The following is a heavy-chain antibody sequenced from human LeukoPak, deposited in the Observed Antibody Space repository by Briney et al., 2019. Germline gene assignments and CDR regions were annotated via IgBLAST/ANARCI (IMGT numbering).Heavy chain of an antibody. D-gene: IGHD1-26*01. CDR1: GFTFSSYA. CDR3: ARFYANEWELPH. J-gene: IGHJ4*02. Sequence: GRSLRLSCAASGFTFSSYAMHWVRQAPGKGLEWVALISYDGSNKYYTDSVKGRFTISRDNSKNTLYLQMNSLRAEDTAVYYCARFYANEWELPHWGQGTLVTVSS. CDR2: ISYDGSNK. V-gene: IGHV3-30*04.